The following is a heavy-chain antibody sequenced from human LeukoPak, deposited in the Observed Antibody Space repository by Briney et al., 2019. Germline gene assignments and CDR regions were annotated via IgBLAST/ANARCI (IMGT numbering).Heavy chain of an antibody. CDR2: IYTSGST. V-gene: IGHV4-4*07. J-gene: IGHJ6*03. D-gene: IGHD3-22*01. Sequence: SSETLSLTCTVSGGSISSYFWSWIRQPAGKGLEWLGRIYTSGSTNYSPSLKSRLTISVDKSKNQFSLKLSSVTAANTAVYYCARDYYDSSGYYGRGGYYYMDVWGKGTTVTVSS. CDR1: GGSISSYF. CDR3: ARDYYDSSGYYGRGGYYYMDV.